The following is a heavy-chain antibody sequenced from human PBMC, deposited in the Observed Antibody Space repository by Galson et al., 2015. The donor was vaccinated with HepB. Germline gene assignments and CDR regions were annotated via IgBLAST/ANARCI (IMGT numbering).Heavy chain of an antibody. CDR1: GFTFSSYS. CDR2: ISISSSSI. V-gene: IGHV3-48*02. CDR3: ARDSGSGRNWSDP. D-gene: IGHD1-1*01. J-gene: IGHJ5*02. Sequence: SLRLSCAASGFTFSSYSMNWVRQAPGKGLEWVSYISISSSSIYYADSVRGRFTISRDNAKNSLYLQMNSLRDEDTAVYYCARDSGSGRNWSDPWGQGTLVTVSS.